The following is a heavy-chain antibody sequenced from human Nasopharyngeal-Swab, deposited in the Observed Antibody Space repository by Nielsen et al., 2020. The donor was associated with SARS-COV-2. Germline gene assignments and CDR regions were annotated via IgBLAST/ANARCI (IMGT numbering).Heavy chain of an antibody. D-gene: IGHD2-2*01. CDR1: GFTFDDYA. Sequence: SLKISCAASGFTFDDYAMHWVRQAPGKGLEWVPGISWNSGSIGYADSVKGRFTISRDNAKNSLYLQMNSLRAEDTALYYCAKGKEAIVVVPGILNWFNPWGQGTLVTVSS. CDR3: AKGKEAIVVVPGILNWFNP. J-gene: IGHJ5*02. CDR2: ISWNSGSI. V-gene: IGHV3-9*01.